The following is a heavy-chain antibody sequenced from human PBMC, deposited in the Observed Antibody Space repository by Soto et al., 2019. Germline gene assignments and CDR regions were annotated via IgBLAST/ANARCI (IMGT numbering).Heavy chain of an antibody. CDR2: IAPGNGNT. CDR3: AKGSRMWTPDY. D-gene: IGHD2-21*01. J-gene: IGHJ4*02. CDR1: GYTFTDYA. V-gene: IGHV1-3*01. Sequence: QVQLVQSGAEVKKPGPSVKVFCKASGYTFTDYAIHWVRQAPGQRLELMGWIAPGNGNTKYSQNFQGRVTITRDTSATTAYMELSSLRSEDTAVYYCAKGSRMWTPDYWGQGTLVTVSS.